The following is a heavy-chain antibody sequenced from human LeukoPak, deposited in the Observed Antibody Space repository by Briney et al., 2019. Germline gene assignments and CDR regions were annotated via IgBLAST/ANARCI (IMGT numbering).Heavy chain of an antibody. CDR3: VSDQFFSFDY. D-gene: IGHD3-3*01. Sequence: GGSLRLSCAASGFTFSTYSMNWVRQAPGKGLEWVSYISGTSSLIYYADSVKGRFTISRDNAKNSLYLQMNSLRDEDTAVYYCVSDQFFSFDYWGQGTLVTVSS. V-gene: IGHV3-48*02. CDR1: GFTFSTYS. J-gene: IGHJ4*02. CDR2: ISGTSSLI.